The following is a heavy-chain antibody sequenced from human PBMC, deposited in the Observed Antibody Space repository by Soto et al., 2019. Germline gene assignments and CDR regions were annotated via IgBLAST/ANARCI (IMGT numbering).Heavy chain of an antibody. J-gene: IGHJ5*02. V-gene: IGHV4-30-4*08. Sequence: TLSLTCTFSGSSISRGDYYWTWIRQPPGKGLEWLGYIYYDGATYYNPSLKSRLTMSIDTSKNQFSLKLNSLTAADTAVYYCARDRRWLSRGPNNWFDPWGQGTLVTVS. CDR2: IYYDGAT. CDR3: ARDRRWLSRGPNNWFDP. D-gene: IGHD2-21*01. CDR1: GSSISRGDYY.